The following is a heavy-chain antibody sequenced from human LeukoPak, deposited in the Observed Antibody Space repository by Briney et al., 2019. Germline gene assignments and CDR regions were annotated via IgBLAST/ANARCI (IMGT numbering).Heavy chain of an antibody. Sequence: ASVKVSCKASGYTFTSYGISWVRQAPGQGLEWMGWISAYNGNTNYAQKLQGRVTMTTDTSTSTAYMELRSLRSDDTAVYYCARDAYDYVWGRWVYYFDYWGQGTLVTVSS. J-gene: IGHJ4*02. V-gene: IGHV1-18*01. D-gene: IGHD3-16*01. CDR3: ARDAYDYVWGRWVYYFDY. CDR2: ISAYNGNT. CDR1: GYTFTSYG.